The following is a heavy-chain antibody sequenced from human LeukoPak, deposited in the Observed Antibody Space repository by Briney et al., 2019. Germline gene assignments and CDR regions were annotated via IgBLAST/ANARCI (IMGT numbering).Heavy chain of an antibody. V-gene: IGHV1-2*02. CDR2: VNPNSGDT. CDR1: GYTFTGYY. CDR3: ARASGSYWWFDS. D-gene: IGHD1-26*01. J-gene: IGHJ5*01. Sequence: ASVKVSCKASGYTFTGYYLHWVRQAPGQGLEWMGCVNPNSGDTNYAQRFQGSVTMTRDTSISTVYMELSRLRSDDTAVYYCARASGSYWWFDSWGQGTLVTVSS.